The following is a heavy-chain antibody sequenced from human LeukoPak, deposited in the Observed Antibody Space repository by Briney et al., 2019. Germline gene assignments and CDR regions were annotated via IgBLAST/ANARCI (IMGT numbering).Heavy chain of an antibody. J-gene: IGHJ4*02. CDR1: GFTFDDYA. CDR3: AKRETYYYGSGFDY. D-gene: IGHD3-10*01. Sequence: GGSLRLSCAASGFTFDDYAMHWVRQAPGEGLEWVSGISWNSGSIGYADSVKGRFTISRDNAKNSLYLQMNSLRAEDTALYYCAKRETYYYGSGFDYWGQGTLVTVSS. CDR2: ISWNSGSI. V-gene: IGHV3-9*01.